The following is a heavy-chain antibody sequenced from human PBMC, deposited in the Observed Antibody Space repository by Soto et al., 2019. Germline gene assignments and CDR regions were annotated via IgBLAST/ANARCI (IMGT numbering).Heavy chain of an antibody. V-gene: IGHV3-33*01. J-gene: IGHJ4*02. CDR3: ARGSGGAVAAHYFDY. D-gene: IGHD6-19*01. CDR1: GFTFSSYG. CDR2: IWYDGSNK. Sequence: GGSLRLSCAASGFTFSSYGMHWVRQAPGKGLEWVAVIWYDGSNKYYADPVKGRFTISRDNSKNTLYLQMNSLRAEDTAVYYCARGSGGAVAAHYFDYWGQGTLVTVSS.